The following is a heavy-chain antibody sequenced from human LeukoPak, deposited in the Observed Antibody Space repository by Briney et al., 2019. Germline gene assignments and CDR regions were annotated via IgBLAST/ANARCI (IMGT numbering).Heavy chain of an antibody. CDR1: GGSFSDYY. J-gene: IGHJ4*02. CDR2: INHSGST. D-gene: IGHD2-21*02. CDR3: ASQPDCGGDCYSDY. V-gene: IGHV4-34*01. Sequence: SETLSLTCAVYGGSFSDYYWSWIRQPPGKGLEWIGEINHSGSTNYNPSLKSRVTISVDTSKNQFSLKLSSVTAADTAVYYCASQPDCGGDCYSDYWGQGTLVTVSS.